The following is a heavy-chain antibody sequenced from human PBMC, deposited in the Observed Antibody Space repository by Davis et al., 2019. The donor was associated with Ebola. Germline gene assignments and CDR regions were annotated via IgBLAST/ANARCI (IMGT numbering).Heavy chain of an antibody. Sequence: GGSLRLSCAASGFTFSSYSMNWVRQAPGKGLEWVSYISSSSSTIYYADSVKGRFTISRENAKSSLYLQMNSLRVEDTAVYYCTRVGYSSGWDYWGQGTLVTVSS. V-gene: IGHV3-48*01. D-gene: IGHD6-19*01. J-gene: IGHJ4*02. CDR3: TRVGYSSGWDY. CDR2: ISSSSSTI. CDR1: GFTFSSYS.